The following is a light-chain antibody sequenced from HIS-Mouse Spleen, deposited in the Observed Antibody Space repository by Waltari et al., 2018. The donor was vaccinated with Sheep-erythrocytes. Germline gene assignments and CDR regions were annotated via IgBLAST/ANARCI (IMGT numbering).Light chain of an antibody. V-gene: IGLV2-11*01. CDR3: CSYAGSYNHV. J-gene: IGLJ1*01. Sequence: QSALTQPRSVSGSPGQSVTISCTGTSSDVGGYNYVPWYQQHPGKAPKLMLYDVSKRPSGSPARFSGSKSGHTASLTISGLQAEDEADYYCCSYAGSYNHVFATGTKVTVL. CDR1: SSDVGGYNY. CDR2: DVS.